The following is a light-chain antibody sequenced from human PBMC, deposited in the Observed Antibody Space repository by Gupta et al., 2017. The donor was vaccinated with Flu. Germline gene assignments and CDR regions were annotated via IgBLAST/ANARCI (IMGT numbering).Light chain of an antibody. CDR3: QQTNNAPRT. Sequence: DIQMTQSPSSLSASVGDRVTMTCRASQSVRNYINWYQQKPGKAPKLLIYASSSLQRGVPSRFSGGGFETGFSLTISSLQLEDFATYYCQQTNNAPRTFGPGTRV. CDR1: QSVRNY. CDR2: ASS. J-gene: IGKJ1*01. V-gene: IGKV1-39*01.